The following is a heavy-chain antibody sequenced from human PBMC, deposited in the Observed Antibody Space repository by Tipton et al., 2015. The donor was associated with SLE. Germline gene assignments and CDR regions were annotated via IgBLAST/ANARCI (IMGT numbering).Heavy chain of an antibody. CDR2: IYYSGST. J-gene: IGHJ2*01. D-gene: IGHD2-15*01. CDR3: ARAPWYPGYFDL. V-gene: IGHV4-59*01. Sequence: TLSLTCTVSGGSISSYYWGWIRQPPGKGLEWIGYIYYSGSTNYNPSLKSRVTTSVDTSKNQFSLKLSPVTAADTAVYYCARAPWYPGYFDLWGRGTPVTVSS. CDR1: GGSISSYY.